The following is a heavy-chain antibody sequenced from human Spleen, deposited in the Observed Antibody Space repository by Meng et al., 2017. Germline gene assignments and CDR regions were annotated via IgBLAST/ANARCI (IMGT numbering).Heavy chain of an antibody. CDR2: ISHDGGYQ. J-gene: IGHJ4*01. CDR1: GYSFTGYS. CDR3: ARTHNTGWEADY. Sequence: SCKASGYSFTGYSMHWVCQAPGKGLEWVALISHDGGYQYYADSVKGRFTISRDNSKNTLFLQMNSLRIQDSGVYYCARTHNTGWEADYWGHGTLVTVSS. D-gene: IGHD6-19*01. V-gene: IGHV3-30*01.